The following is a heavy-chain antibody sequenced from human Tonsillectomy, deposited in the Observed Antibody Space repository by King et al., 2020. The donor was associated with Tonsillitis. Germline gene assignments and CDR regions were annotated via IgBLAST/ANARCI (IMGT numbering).Heavy chain of an antibody. D-gene: IGHD3-3*01. CDR1: GGSISSSGYY. Sequence: QLQESGPGLVKPSQTLSLTCTVSGGSISSSGYYWSWIRQHPGKGLEWIGYIYYSGSTYYNPSLKSRVTISVDTSKNQFSLKLSSVTAADTAVYYCAREKTYYDFWSGTLPYYYYGMDVWGQGTTVTVSS. J-gene: IGHJ6*02. CDR3: AREKTYYDFWSGTLPYYYYGMDV. V-gene: IGHV4-31*03. CDR2: IYYSGST.